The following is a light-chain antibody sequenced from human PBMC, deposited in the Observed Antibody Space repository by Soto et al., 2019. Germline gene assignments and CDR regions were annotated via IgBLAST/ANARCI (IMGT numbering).Light chain of an antibody. CDR3: QQYGGSSLYT. CDR1: QSVSSSY. CDR2: GAS. J-gene: IGKJ2*01. Sequence: EIVLTQSPGTLSLSPGERATLSCRASQSVSSSYLGWYQQKPGQAPRLLIYGASTRATGIPDRFSGSGSGTDFTLTISRLDPEDFAVYYCQQYGGSSLYTFGQGPSWRSN. V-gene: IGKV3-20*01.